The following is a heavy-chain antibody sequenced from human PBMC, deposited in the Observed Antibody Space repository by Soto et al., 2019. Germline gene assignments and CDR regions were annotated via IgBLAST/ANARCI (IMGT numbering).Heavy chain of an antibody. J-gene: IGHJ4*02. CDR2: INHSGST. V-gene: IGHV4-34*01. Sequence: TLSLTCAVYGGSFSGYYWSWIRQPPGKGLEWIGEINHSGSTNYNPSLKSRVTISVDTSKNQFSLKLSSVTAADTAVYYCARGLYTTVTTLGYWGQGTLVTVS. CDR3: ARGLYTTVTTLGY. D-gene: IGHD4-17*01. CDR1: GGSFSGYY.